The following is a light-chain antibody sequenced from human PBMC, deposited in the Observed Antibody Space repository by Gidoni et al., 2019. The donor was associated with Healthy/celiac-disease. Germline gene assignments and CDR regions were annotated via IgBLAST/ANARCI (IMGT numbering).Light chain of an antibody. J-gene: IGKJ1*01. CDR2: DAS. CDR1: QSVSSY. Sequence: EIVLTQSPATLSLSPGERATLSCRASQSVSSYLAWYQQKPGQAPRLLIYDASNRATGIPARFSGSGSGTDFPLTISSLEPEDFAVYYCQQRSNWPLGGTFGQGTKVEIK. V-gene: IGKV3-11*01. CDR3: QQRSNWPLGGT.